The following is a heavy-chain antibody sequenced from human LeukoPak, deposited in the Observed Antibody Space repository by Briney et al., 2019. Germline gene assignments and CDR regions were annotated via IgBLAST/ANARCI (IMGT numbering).Heavy chain of an antibody. CDR2: ISVYNGNT. D-gene: IGHD3-9*01. Sequence: ASVKVSCKASGYTFTSYGISWVRQAPGQGLEWMGWISVYNGNTKYVQKFQGRVTMTTDTSTRTAYMELRSLRSDDTAVYYCATLLRYFDWSTLDYWGQGTLVTVSS. CDR1: GYTFTSYG. J-gene: IGHJ4*02. V-gene: IGHV1-18*01. CDR3: ATLLRYFDWSTLDY.